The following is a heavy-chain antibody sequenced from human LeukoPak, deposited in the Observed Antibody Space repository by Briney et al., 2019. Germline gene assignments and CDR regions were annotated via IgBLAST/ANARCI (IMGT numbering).Heavy chain of an antibody. CDR2: IYTSGST. CDR1: GGSISSYY. D-gene: IGHD6-13*01. J-gene: IGHJ6*02. Sequence: ASETLSLTCTVSGGSISSYYWSWIRQPAGKGLEWIGRIYTSGSTNYNPSLKSRVTMSVDTSKNQFSLKLSSVTAADTAVYYCASGGMAAAGPSHYYYYGMDVWGQGTTVTVSS. V-gene: IGHV4-4*07. CDR3: ASGGMAAAGPSHYYYYGMDV.